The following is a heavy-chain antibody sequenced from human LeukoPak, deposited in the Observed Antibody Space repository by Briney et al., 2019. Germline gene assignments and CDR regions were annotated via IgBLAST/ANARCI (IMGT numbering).Heavy chain of an antibody. CDR2: LSYDGSNK. D-gene: IGHD5-18*01. CDR1: GFTFSSYA. J-gene: IGHJ4*02. V-gene: IGHV3-30*17. Sequence: PGRSLRLSCAASGFTFSSYAMHGVRQAPGKGLEWVAVLSYDGSNKYYADSVKGRFTISRDNSKNTLYLQMNSRRAEDTAVYYCARITRIQLWWGAFDYWGQGTLVTVSS. CDR3: ARITRIQLWWGAFDY.